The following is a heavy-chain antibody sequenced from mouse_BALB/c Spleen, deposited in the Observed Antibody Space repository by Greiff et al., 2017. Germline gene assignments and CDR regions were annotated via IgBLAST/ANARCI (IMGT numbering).Heavy chain of an antibody. CDR2: ILPGSGST. CDR3: ARWGGSALYAMDY. CDR1: GYTFSSYW. V-gene: IGHV1-9*01. J-gene: IGHJ4*01. Sequence: VQLQQSGAELMKPGASVKISCKATGYTFSSYWIEWVKQRPGHGLEWIGEILPGSGSTNYNEKFKGKATFTADTSSNTAYMQLSSLTSEDSAVYYCARWGGSALYAMDYLGQGTSVTVSS.